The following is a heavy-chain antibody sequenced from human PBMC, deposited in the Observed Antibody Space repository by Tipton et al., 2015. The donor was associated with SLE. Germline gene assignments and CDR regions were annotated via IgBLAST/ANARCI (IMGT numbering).Heavy chain of an antibody. D-gene: IGHD1-26*01. Sequence: TLSLTCTVSGGSISSSSYYWGWIRQPPGKGLEWIGSIYYSGSTYYNPSLKSRVTISVDTSKNQFSLKLSSVTAADTAVYYCARGRGLGAQSWFDPWGQGTLVTVSS. V-gene: IGHV4-39*07. J-gene: IGHJ5*02. CDR2: IYYSGST. CDR1: GGSISSSSYY. CDR3: ARGRGLGAQSWFDP.